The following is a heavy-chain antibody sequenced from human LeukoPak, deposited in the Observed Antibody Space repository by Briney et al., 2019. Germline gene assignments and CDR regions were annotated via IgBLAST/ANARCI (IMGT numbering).Heavy chain of an antibody. D-gene: IGHD3-3*01. CDR2: IYTSGST. CDR3: ARDESPEYYDFWSGYYRYWYFDL. V-gene: IGHV4-4*07. CDR1: GGSISSYY. Sequence: SETLSLTCTVSGGSISSYYWSWIRQPAGKGLEWIGRIYTSGSTNYNPSLKSRVTMSVDTSKNQFSLKLSPVTAADTAVYYCARDESPEYYDFWSGYYRYWYFDLWGRGTLVTVSS. J-gene: IGHJ2*01.